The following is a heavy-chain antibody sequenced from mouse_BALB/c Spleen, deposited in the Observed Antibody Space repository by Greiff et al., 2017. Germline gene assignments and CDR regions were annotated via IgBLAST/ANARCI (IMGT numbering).Heavy chain of an antibody. CDR2: INPDSSTI. CDR3: ARPEDTSYAMDY. Sequence: EVKLLESGGGLVQPGGSLKLSCAASGFDFSRYWMSWVRQAPGKGLEWIGEINPDSSTINYTPSLKDKFIISRDNAKNTLYLQMSKVRSEDTALYYCARPEDTSYAMDYWGQGTSVTVSS. J-gene: IGHJ4*01. V-gene: IGHV4-1*02. CDR1: GFDFSRYW.